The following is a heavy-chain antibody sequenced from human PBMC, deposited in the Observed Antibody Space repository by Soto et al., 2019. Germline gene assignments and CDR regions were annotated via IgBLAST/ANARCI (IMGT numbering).Heavy chain of an antibody. Sequence: LSLTCNVSGFSISSGFYWGWVRQPPGKGLEWIGAIYHSGTTYFNPSLKSRVTMSIDTSKNQFSLSLASVAAADTAMYYCARGMNPQDYWGQGTLVTVSS. V-gene: IGHV4-38-2*02. D-gene: IGHD6-13*01. CDR3: ARGMNPQDY. CDR2: IYHSGTT. J-gene: IGHJ4*02. CDR1: GFSISSGFY.